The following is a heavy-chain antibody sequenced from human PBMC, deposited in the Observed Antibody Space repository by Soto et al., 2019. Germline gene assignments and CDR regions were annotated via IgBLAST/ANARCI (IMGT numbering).Heavy chain of an antibody. V-gene: IGHV3-23*01. CDR1: GFTFSSYA. D-gene: IGHD3-10*01. J-gene: IGHJ4*02. CDR3: AKEAQYYYGSGSYQPTDYFDY. Sequence: EVQLLESGGGLVQPGGSLRLSCAASGFTFSSYAMSWVRQAPGKGLEWVSAISGSGGSTYYADSVKGRFTISRDNSKNTLYLQMNSLRAEETAVYYCAKEAQYYYGSGSYQPTDYFDYGGQGALVTVSS. CDR2: ISGSGGST.